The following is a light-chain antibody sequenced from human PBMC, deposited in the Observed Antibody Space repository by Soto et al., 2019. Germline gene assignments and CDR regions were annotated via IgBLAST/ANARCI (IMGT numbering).Light chain of an antibody. J-gene: IGLJ1*01. CDR2: GNN. CDR1: SSNIGAGYE. Sequence: QAVLTQPPSVSWAPGQRVTISCTGSSSNIGAGYEVHWYQQLPGTAPKLLIYGNNNRPSGVPDRFSGSKSATSASLAITGLQAEDEADYYCQSYDSSLSALYAFGTGTKVTV. V-gene: IGLV1-40*01. CDR3: QSYDSSLSALYA.